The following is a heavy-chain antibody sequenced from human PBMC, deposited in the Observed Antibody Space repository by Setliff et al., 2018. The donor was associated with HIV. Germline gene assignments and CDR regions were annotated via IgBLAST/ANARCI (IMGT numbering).Heavy chain of an antibody. J-gene: IGHJ4*02. CDR3: ASATVGGASPFDS. D-gene: IGHD4-4*01. CDR2: IYNSGGT. Sequence: SETLSLTCTVSGGSISTGGYYWSWIRQHPGKGLEWIGYIYNSGGTYYNPSLKSRITMSIDTSKNQFSLELRSVTAADTAVYYCASATVGGASPFDSWGPGTLVTVSS. CDR1: GGSISTGGYY. V-gene: IGHV4-31*03.